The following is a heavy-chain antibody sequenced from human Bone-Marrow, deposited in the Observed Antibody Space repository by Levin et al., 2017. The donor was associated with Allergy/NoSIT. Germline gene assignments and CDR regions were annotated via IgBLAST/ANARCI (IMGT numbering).Heavy chain of an antibody. CDR1: GGSFSGYY. Sequence: GSLRLSCAVYGGSFSGYYWSWIRQPPGKGLEWIGEINHSGSTNYNPSLKSRVTISVDTSKNQFSLKLSSVTAADTAVYYCARGQVAVYYGSGSYYPGDYWGQGTLVTVSS. V-gene: IGHV4-34*01. J-gene: IGHJ4*02. CDR3: ARGQVAVYYGSGSYYPGDY. D-gene: IGHD3-10*01. CDR2: INHSGST.